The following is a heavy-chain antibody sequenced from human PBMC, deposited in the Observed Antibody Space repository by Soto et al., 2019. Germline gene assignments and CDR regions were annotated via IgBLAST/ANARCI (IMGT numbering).Heavy chain of an antibody. V-gene: IGHV4-39*01. D-gene: IGHD2-2*01. Sequence: QLQLQESGPGLVKPSETLSLTCTVSGGSISSSSYYWGWIRQPPGKGLEWIGRFYYSGSTYYNPSHKSRGTISVDTSKTQFSLKLSSGTAADTAVYYCARTTSSFDYWGQGTMVTVSS. CDR2: FYYSGST. CDR3: ARTTSSFDY. CDR1: GGSISSSSYY. J-gene: IGHJ4*02.